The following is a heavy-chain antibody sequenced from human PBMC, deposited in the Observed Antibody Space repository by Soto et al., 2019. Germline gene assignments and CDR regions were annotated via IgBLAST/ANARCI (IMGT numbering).Heavy chain of an antibody. CDR3: ASSAGHPGDFFYYNGMDV. J-gene: IGHJ6*02. D-gene: IGHD3-10*01. Sequence: SETLSLTCTVSGGSISSSSYYWGWIRQPPGKGLEWIGSIYYSGSTYYNPSLKSRVTISVDTSKNQFSLKLSSVTAAGTAVYYCASSAGHPGDFFYYNGMDVWGQGTTVTVSS. V-gene: IGHV4-39*01. CDR1: GGSISSSSYY. CDR2: IYYSGST.